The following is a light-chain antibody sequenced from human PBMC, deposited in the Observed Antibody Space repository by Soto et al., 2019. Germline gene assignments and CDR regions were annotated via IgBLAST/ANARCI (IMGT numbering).Light chain of an antibody. J-gene: IGLJ1*01. CDR1: SSDVGYYNY. CDR3: TSYTSSSTRV. CDR2: EVT. V-gene: IGLV2-14*01. Sequence: QSALTQPASVSGSPGQSITISCTGTSSDVGYYNYVSWYQQHPDKAPQLMIYEVTNRPSGVSNRFSGSKSGNTASLTISGLQAEDEADYYCTSYTSSSTRVFGTGTKLTVL.